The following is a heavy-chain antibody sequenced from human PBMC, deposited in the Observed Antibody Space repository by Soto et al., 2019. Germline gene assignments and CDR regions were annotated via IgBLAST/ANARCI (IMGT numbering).Heavy chain of an antibody. CDR2: TDPSDSQT. D-gene: IGHD3-22*01. CDR1: GYSFAGYW. J-gene: IGHJ4*02. CDR3: ARQIYDSDTGPNFQYYFDS. Sequence: GESLKISCKGSGYSFAGYWITWVRQKPGKGLEWMGRTDPSDSQTYYSPSFRGHVTISATKSITTVFLQWSSLRASDTAMYYCARQIYDSDTGPNFQYYFDSWGQGTPVTVSS. V-gene: IGHV5-10-1*01.